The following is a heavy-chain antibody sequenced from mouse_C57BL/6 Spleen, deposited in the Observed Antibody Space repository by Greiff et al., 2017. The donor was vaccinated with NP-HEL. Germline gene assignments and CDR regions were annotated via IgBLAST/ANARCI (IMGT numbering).Heavy chain of an antibody. CDR3: AREDYGSPPYYFDY. CDR1: GYTFTSYW. J-gene: IGHJ2*01. D-gene: IGHD1-1*01. Sequence: QVQLQQPGAELVKPGASVKMSCKASGYTFTSYWITWVKQRPGQGLEWIGDIYPGSGSTNYNEKFKSKATLTVDTSSSTAYMQLSSLTSEDSAVYYCAREDYGSPPYYFDYWGKGTTLTVSS. CDR2: IYPGSGST. V-gene: IGHV1-55*01.